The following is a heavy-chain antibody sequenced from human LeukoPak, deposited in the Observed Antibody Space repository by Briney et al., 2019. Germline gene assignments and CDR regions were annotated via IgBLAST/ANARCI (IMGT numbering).Heavy chain of an antibody. CDR3: AGASYDSSGVH. Sequence: SSETLSLTXTVSGGSISSYYWSWIRQAPGKGLEWIGYIYYSGSTNYNPSLKSRVTISVDTSKNQFSLKLSSVTAADTAVYYCAGASYDSSGVHWGQGTLVTVSS. CDR1: GGSISSYY. V-gene: IGHV4-59*01. J-gene: IGHJ4*02. D-gene: IGHD3-22*01. CDR2: IYYSGST.